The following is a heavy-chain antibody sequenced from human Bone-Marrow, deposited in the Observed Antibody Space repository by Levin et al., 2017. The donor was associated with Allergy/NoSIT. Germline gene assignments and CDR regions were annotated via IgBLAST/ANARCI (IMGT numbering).Heavy chain of an antibody. D-gene: IGHD1-26*01. CDR1: GAFLNRSPYF. J-gene: IGHJ4*02. Sequence: PSETLSLTCSVSGAFLNRSPYFWGWVRQPPGKGLEWMGNIFKSGTTQNNPSLKSRVTISIDTSKNHFSLNLTSVTAADTALYYCARRRGSYFDSWGQGILVTVSS. CDR3: ARRRGSYFDS. CDR2: IFKSGTT. V-gene: IGHV4-39*02.